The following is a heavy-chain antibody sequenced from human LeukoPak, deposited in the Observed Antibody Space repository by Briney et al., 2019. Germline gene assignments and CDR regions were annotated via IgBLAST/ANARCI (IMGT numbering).Heavy chain of an antibody. CDR1: GFTFSSYT. CDR3: AKDFYGSGSYFDY. Sequence: GGSLRLSCAASGFTFSSYTMSWVRQAPGKGLGWVSAISGSGGSTYYADSVKGRFTISRDNSKNTLYLQMNSLRAEDTAVYYCAKDFYGSGSYFDYWGQGTLVTVSS. D-gene: IGHD3-10*01. CDR2: ISGSGGST. V-gene: IGHV3-23*01. J-gene: IGHJ4*02.